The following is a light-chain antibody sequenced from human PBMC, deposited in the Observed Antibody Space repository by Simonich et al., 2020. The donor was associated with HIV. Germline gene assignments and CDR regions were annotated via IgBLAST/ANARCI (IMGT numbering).Light chain of an antibody. V-gene: IGKV4-1*01. J-gene: IGKJ4*01. CDR3: QQYYGTPLS. Sequence: DLVMTQSPDSLAVSLGERATINCKSSQSVLYSSNHKNYLAWYQQKPGQPPKLLIYWASTRESGVPDRFSGSGSGTDFTLTISSLQAEDVAVYYCQQYYGTPLSFGGGTKVEVK. CDR2: WAS. CDR1: QSVLYSSNHKNY.